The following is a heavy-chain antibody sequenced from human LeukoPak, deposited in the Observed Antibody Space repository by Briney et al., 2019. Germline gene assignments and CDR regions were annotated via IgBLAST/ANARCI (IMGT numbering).Heavy chain of an antibody. CDR3: ARHDRNSGRYYDFDY. CDR1: GGYISTYY. D-gene: IGHD1-26*01. CDR2: IYYTGST. J-gene: IGHJ4*02. V-gene: IGHV4-59*08. Sequence: SETLSLTCTVSGGYISTYYWSWIRQPPGKGLEWIGYIYYTGSTHYNPSLKSRVTISLDTSKNRFSLKLTSVTAADTAVYYCARHDRNSGRYYDFDYWGQGTLVTVSS.